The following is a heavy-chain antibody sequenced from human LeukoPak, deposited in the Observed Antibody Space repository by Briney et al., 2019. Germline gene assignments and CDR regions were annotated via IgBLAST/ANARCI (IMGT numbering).Heavy chain of an antibody. CDR2: ISYDGSNK. J-gene: IGHJ4*02. D-gene: IGHD4-17*01. Sequence: GGSLRLSCAASGFTFSSYGMHWVRQAPGKGLEWVAVISYDGSNKYYADSVKGRFTISRDNSKNTLYLQMNSLRAEDTAVYYCATETTVTSDYWGQGTLDTVSS. V-gene: IGHV3-30*03. CDR1: GFTFSSYG. CDR3: ATETTVTSDY.